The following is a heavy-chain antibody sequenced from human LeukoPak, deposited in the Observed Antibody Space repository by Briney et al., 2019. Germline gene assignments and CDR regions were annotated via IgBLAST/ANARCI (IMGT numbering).Heavy chain of an antibody. Sequence: GGSLRLSCAASGFTFRSYWMSWVRQAPGKGLEWVANINQGGSVKYYVDSVKGRFTISRDDAKNSLYVQMNSLRDEDTAVYYCARVGYSGWNLEYWGQGTLATVSS. CDR2: INQGGSVK. J-gene: IGHJ4*02. CDR1: GFTFRSYW. CDR3: ARVGYSGWNLEY. D-gene: IGHD5-12*01. V-gene: IGHV3-7*01.